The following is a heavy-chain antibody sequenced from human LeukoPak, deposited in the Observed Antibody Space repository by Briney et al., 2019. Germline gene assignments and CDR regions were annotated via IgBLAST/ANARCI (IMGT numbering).Heavy chain of an antibody. V-gene: IGHV1-2*02. CDR2: INPNSGGA. CDR1: GYTFTEYY. J-gene: IGHJ4*02. Sequence: ASVKVSCKASGYTFTEYYMHWVRQAPGQGLEWMGWINPNSGGANYAENFQGRVTMTRDTSISTAYMELSRLTSDDTAVYYCALEDSSSSSYFDYWGQGTLVTVSS. CDR3: ALEDSSSSSYFDY. D-gene: IGHD6-6*01.